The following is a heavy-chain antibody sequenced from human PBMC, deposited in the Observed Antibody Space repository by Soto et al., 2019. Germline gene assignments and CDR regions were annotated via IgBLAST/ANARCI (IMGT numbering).Heavy chain of an antibody. CDR1: GFTFSSYW. V-gene: IGHV3-7*01. CDR3: ARGRSARPTYYYYYMDV. D-gene: IGHD6-6*01. J-gene: IGHJ6*03. CDR2: IKHDGSEK. Sequence: EGQLVESGGGLVQPGGSLRLSCAASGFTFSSYWMSWVRQAPGKGLEWVANIKHDGSEKYYVDSVKGRFTISRDNAKNSLYLQMNSLRAEDTAVYYCARGRSARPTYYYYYMDVWGKGTTVTVSS.